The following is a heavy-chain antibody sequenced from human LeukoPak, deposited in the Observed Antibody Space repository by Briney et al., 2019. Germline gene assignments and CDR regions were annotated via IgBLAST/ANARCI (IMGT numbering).Heavy chain of an antibody. CDR1: GFTFSSFW. J-gene: IGHJ4*02. V-gene: IGHV3-7*01. CDR3: ARVTYYHDSSGYYYLDY. CDR2: IKEDGSEK. Sequence: GGSLRLSCADSGFTFSSFWMSWVRQAPGKGLEWVANIKEDGSEKHYVDSVKGRFSVSRDNAKNSLYLQMNSLRVEDTAVYYCARVTYYHDSSGYYYLDYWGQGLLVSVSS. D-gene: IGHD3-22*01.